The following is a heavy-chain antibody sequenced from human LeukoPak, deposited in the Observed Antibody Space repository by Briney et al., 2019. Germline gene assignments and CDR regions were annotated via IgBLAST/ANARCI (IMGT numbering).Heavy chain of an antibody. V-gene: IGHV4-34*01. J-gene: IGHJ4*02. CDR1: GGSISSYY. CDR3: ARGLDPSYGYVRFGPMRDY. Sequence: SETLSLTCTVSGGSISSYYWSWIRQPPGKGLEWIGEINHSGSTNYNPSLKSRVTISVDTSKNQFSLKLSSVTAADTAVYYCARGLDPSYGYVRFGPMRDYWGQGTLVTVSS. CDR2: INHSGST. D-gene: IGHD5-18*01.